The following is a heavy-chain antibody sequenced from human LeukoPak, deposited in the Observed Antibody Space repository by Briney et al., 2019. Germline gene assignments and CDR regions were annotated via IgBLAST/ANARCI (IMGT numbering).Heavy chain of an antibody. CDR2: FYHSGST. J-gene: IGHJ3*02. D-gene: IGHD6-13*01. V-gene: IGHV4-59*01. CDR1: GGSINNYH. Sequence: SETLSLTCTVSGGSINNYHWSWIRQPPGKGLEWIGCFYHSGSTNYNPSLTSRVTISVDTSKNQFSLKLSSVTAADTAVYYCASGGYSSSRPGAFDIWGQGTMVTVSS. CDR3: ASGGYSSSRPGAFDI.